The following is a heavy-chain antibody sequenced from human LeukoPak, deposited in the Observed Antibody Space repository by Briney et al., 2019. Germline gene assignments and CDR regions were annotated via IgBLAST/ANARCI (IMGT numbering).Heavy chain of an antibody. D-gene: IGHD3-22*01. V-gene: IGHV4-59*13. CDR2: IYYSGNT. Sequence: SETLSLTRTVSGGSISSYYWSCVPGPPARGLECGVDIYYSGNTNYNPSLKSRVTISVDTSKNQFSLKLSSVTAADTAVYYCARGGLPRDSSGPDDAFDIWGQGTMVTVSS. CDR1: GGSISSYY. CDR3: ARGGLPRDSSGPDDAFDI. J-gene: IGHJ3*02.